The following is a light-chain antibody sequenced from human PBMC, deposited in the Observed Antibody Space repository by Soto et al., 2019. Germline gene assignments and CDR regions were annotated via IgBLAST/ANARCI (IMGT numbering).Light chain of an antibody. Sequence: EIVMTQSPATLSVSPGERVTLSCRASQSVSSNLAWYQQKPGQAPRLLIYGASTRATGIPARFSGGGSETEFTLTISSLQSEDFAVYYCQQFNDFPLTFGGGTKVQIK. CDR2: GAS. CDR3: QQFNDFPLT. V-gene: IGKV3-15*01. J-gene: IGKJ4*01. CDR1: QSVSSN.